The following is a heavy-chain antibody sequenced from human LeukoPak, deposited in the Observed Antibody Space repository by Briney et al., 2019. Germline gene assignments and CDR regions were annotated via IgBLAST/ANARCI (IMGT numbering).Heavy chain of an antibody. J-gene: IGHJ6*03. Sequence: GASVKVSCKASGYTFTSYGISWVRQAPGQGLEWMGWISAYNGNTNYAQKLQGRVTMTTDTSTSTAYMELRSLRSDDTAVYYCARDTGFSYGGYYYYYYYYMDVWGKGTTVTVSS. CDR1: GYTFTSYG. CDR3: ARDTGFSYGGYYYYYYYYMDV. CDR2: ISAYNGNT. D-gene: IGHD5-18*01. V-gene: IGHV1-18*01.